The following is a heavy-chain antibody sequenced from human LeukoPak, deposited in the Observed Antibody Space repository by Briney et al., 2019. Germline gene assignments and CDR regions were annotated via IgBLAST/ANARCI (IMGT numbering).Heavy chain of an antibody. Sequence: SQTLSLTCAVSGGSISSGGYSWSWIRQPPGKGLEWIGYIYHSGSTYYDPSLKSRVTISVDRSKNQFSLKLSSVTAADTAVYYCARALGEVVVAAYFDYWGQGTLVTVSS. CDR2: IYHSGST. D-gene: IGHD2-15*01. CDR3: ARALGEVVVAAYFDY. J-gene: IGHJ4*02. V-gene: IGHV4-30-2*01. CDR1: GGSISSGGYS.